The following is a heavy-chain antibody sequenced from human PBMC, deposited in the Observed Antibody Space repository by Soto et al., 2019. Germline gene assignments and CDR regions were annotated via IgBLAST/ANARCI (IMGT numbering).Heavy chain of an antibody. CDR3: SRDWDAPGIVLDY. CDR2: INQDGSEK. V-gene: IGHV3-7*05. J-gene: IGHJ4*02. Sequence: GWSLRLSCAASGFTFSSYWMNWVRQAPGKGLEWVANINQDGSEKYYVDSVKGRFTISRDNTKNSLYLQMNSLRAEDTAVYYCSRDWDAPGIVLDYPGQETLVIVSS. CDR1: GFTFSSYW. D-gene: IGHD2-15*01.